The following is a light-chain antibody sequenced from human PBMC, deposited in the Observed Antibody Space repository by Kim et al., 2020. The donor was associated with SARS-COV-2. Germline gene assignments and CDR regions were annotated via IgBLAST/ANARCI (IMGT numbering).Light chain of an antibody. V-gene: IGLV2-14*03. CDR1: SSDVGGYNY. Sequence: PGQSTTISFTRTSSDVGGYNYVSWYQQHAGKAPKLMIYDVNKRPSGVSNRFSGSKSGNAASLTISGLQAEDEADYYCCSYTSSSTWVFGGGTKLAVL. CDR2: DVN. J-gene: IGLJ3*02. CDR3: CSYTSSSTWV.